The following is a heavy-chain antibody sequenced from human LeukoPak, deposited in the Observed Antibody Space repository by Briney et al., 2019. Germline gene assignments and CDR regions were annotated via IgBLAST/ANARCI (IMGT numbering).Heavy chain of an antibody. CDR3: ARDSGSGNNDY. Sequence: ASVKVSCKASGYTFTSYAIHWVRQAPGQRLEWMGWVSAGNGNTKYSQNFQGRVTFISNTSATTAFMELSSLRSEDAAVYYCARDSGSGNNDYWGQGTLVTVSS. V-gene: IGHV1-3*01. CDR2: VSAGNGNT. CDR1: GYTFTSYA. J-gene: IGHJ4*02. D-gene: IGHD1-26*01.